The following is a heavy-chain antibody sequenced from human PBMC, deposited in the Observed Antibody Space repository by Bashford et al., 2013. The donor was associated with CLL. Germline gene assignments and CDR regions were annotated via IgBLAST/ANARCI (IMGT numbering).Heavy chain of an antibody. J-gene: IGHJ4*02. CDR2: ISSGSGTI. CDR1: GFTFRDHG. Sequence: GSLRLSCVGSGFTFRDHGMDWVRQAPGKGLEWVSYISSGSGTIFHADSVKGRFTISRDDARNSLYLQMNSLRVEDTAVYYCARGYSYGFDYWGQGTLVTVSS. V-gene: IGHV3-48*01. D-gene: IGHD5-12*01. CDR3: ARGYSYGFDY.